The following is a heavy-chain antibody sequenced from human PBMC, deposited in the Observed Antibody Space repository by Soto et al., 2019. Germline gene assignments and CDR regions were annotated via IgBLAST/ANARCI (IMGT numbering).Heavy chain of an antibody. CDR1: GFTFSSYA. CDR2: ISYDGSNK. J-gene: IGHJ3*02. D-gene: IGHD2-2*01. CDR3: AKVVGPCSSTSCPGADAFDI. V-gene: IGHV3-30-3*01. Sequence: PGGSLRLSCAASGFTFSSYAMHWVRQAPGKGLEWVAVISYDGSNKYYADSVKGRFTISRDNAKNSLYLQMNSLRAEDTALYYCAKVVGPCSSTSCPGADAFDIWGQGTMVTVSS.